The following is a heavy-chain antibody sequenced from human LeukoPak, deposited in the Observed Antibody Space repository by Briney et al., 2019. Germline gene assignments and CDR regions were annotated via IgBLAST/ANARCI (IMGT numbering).Heavy chain of an antibody. CDR1: GYTFTDYF. CDR2: INPNSGGI. Sequence: ASVKVSCKASGYTFTDYFLHWVRQAPGQGLEWMGRINPNSGGIEYAQQFQGRVTMTRDTSISTACMELSRLRSDDTAVYYCARDLSSTSNWELDYWGQGTLVTVSS. V-gene: IGHV1-2*06. J-gene: IGHJ4*02. D-gene: IGHD1-7*01. CDR3: ARDLSSTSNWELDY.